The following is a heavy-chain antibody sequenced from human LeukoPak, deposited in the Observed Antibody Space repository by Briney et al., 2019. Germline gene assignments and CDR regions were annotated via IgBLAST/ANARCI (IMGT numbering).Heavy chain of an antibody. CDR2: ISAYDGSA. CDR3: AKGGTRGSWYHFDS. J-gene: IGHJ4*02. V-gene: IGHV3-23*01. CDR1: GFTFSSFA. D-gene: IGHD6-13*01. Sequence: GGSLRLSCAASGFTFSSFAMSWVRQAPGKGLEWVSAISAYDGSAYCGDPVRGRFTISRDNSKSTLFLQMNSLRVEDTAVYYCAKGGTRGSWYHFDSWGQGTLVTVSS.